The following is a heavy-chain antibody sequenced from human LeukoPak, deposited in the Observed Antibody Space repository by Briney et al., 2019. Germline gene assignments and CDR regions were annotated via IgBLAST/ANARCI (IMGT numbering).Heavy chain of an antibody. V-gene: IGHV3-13*01. CDR1: GSTFTSYA. Sequence: GGSLRLSRAASGSTFTSYAMHWVRQPTGKGLEWISAIGTSGVTHYTDSVQGRFTIPRENTKPSLYLQMNSLRAGDKAVYYCVREGRGGSWNNWYFDLWGRGTLVTVSS. CDR2: IGTSGVT. J-gene: IGHJ2*01. CDR3: VREGRGGSWNNWYFDL. D-gene: IGHD1/OR15-1a*01.